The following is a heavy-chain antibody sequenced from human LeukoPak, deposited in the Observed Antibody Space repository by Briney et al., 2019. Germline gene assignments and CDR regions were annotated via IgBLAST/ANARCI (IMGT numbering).Heavy chain of an antibody. Sequence: GGSLRLSCAASGFTFSSYAMNWVRQAPGKGLEWVAVISYDGSNKYYADSVKGRFTISRDNSKNTLYLQMNSLRAEDTAVYYCARDQAVAGSYYYYGMDVWGQGTTVTVSS. CDR1: GFTFSSYA. CDR3: ARDQAVAGSYYYYGMDV. D-gene: IGHD6-19*01. J-gene: IGHJ6*02. V-gene: IGHV3-30-3*01. CDR2: ISYDGSNK.